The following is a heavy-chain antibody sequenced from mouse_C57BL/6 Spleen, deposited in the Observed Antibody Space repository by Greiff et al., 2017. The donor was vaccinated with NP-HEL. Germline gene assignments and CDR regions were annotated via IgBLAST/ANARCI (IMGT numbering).Heavy chain of an antibody. CDR3: AKAYYRRYAMDY. Sequence: EVKVEESGGGLVKPGGSLKLSCAASGFTFSDYGMHWVRQAPEKGLEWVAYISSGSSTIYYADTVKGRFTISRDNAKNTLFLQMTSLSSDDTAMYYCAKAYYRRYAMDYWGQGTSVTVSS. CDR1: GFTFSDYG. D-gene: IGHD2-14*01. CDR2: ISSGSSTI. J-gene: IGHJ4*01. V-gene: IGHV5-17*01.